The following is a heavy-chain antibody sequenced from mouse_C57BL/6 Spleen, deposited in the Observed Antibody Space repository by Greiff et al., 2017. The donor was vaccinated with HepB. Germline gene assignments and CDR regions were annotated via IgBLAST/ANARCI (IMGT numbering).Heavy chain of an antibody. CDR2: IYPGDGDT. D-gene: IGHD1-1*01. CDR1: GYAFSSSW. CDR3: ARSIGSDYFDY. V-gene: IGHV1-82*01. J-gene: IGHJ2*01. Sequence: QVQLQQSGPELVKPGASVKISRKASGYAFSSSWMNWVKQRPGKGLEWIGRIYPGDGDTNYNGKFKGKATLTADKSSSTAYMQLSSLTSEDSAVYFCARSIGSDYFDYWGQGTTLTVSS.